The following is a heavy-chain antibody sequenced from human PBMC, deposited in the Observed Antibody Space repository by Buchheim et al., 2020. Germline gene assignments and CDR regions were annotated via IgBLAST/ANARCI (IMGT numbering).Heavy chain of an antibody. Sequence: QVQLVESGGGVVQPGRSLRLSCAASGFTFSSYAMHWVRQAPGKGLEWVAVISYDGSNKYYADSVKGRFTISRDNSKNTLYLQMNSLRAEDTAVYYCARGGLGYCSSASCLNDAFDIWGQGT. CDR2: ISYDGSNK. V-gene: IGHV3-30-3*01. D-gene: IGHD2-2*01. J-gene: IGHJ3*02. CDR3: ARGGLGYCSSASCLNDAFDI. CDR1: GFTFSSYA.